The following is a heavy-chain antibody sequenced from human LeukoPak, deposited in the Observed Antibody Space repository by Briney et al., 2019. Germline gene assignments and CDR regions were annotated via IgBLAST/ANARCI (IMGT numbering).Heavy chain of an antibody. V-gene: IGHV3-53*01. D-gene: IGHD5-24*01. CDR1: GFTVSSNY. CDR3: AKITDWNWFDP. CDR2: IYSGGST. Sequence: GGSLRLSRAASGFTVSSNYMSWVRQAPGKGLEWVSVIYSGGSTYYAVSVKGRFTISRDNSKNTLYLQMNSLTAEDTAVYYCAKITDWNWFDPWGQGTLVTVSS. J-gene: IGHJ5*02.